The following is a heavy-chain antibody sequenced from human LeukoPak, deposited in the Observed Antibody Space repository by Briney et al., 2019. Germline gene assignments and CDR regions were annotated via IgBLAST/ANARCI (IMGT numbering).Heavy chain of an antibody. J-gene: IGHJ4*02. CDR1: GFTFSSYA. D-gene: IGHD6-13*01. V-gene: IGHV3-30-3*01. CDR2: ISYDGSNK. Sequence: GGSLRLSCAASGFTFSSYAMHWVRQAPGKGLEWVAVISYDGSNKYYADSAKGRFTISRDNSKNTLYLQMNSLRAEDTAVYYCACSWYLVQPFDYWGQGTLVTVSS. CDR3: ACSWYLVQPFDY.